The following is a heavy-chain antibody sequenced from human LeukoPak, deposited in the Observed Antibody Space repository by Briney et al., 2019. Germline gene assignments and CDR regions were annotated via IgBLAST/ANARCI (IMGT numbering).Heavy chain of an antibody. V-gene: IGHV3-74*01. CDR3: TRAGSSWANDY. Sequence: GGSLRLSCVASGFTFSSSWMYWVRQAPGKGLVWASRISSDGSDTTYADSVKGRFTISRDNAKNILYLPMNSLRVEDTAVYYCTRAGSSWANDYWGQGTLVTVSS. CDR2: ISSDGSDT. J-gene: IGHJ4*02. CDR1: GFTFSSSW. D-gene: IGHD6-13*01.